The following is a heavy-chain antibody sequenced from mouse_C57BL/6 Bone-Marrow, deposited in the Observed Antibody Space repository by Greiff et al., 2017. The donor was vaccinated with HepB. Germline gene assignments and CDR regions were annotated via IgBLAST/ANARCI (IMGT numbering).Heavy chain of an antibody. J-gene: IGHJ3*01. Sequence: VKLVETGGGLVRPGNSLKLSCVTSGFTFSNYRMYWLRQPPGKRLEWIAVITVKSDNYGANYAETVKVRFASSRDDSKSSVYLEMNRLREEDTATYFCSRAFYYSNAWFAYWGQGTLVTVSA. D-gene: IGHD2-5*01. CDR1: GFTFSNYR. V-gene: IGHV13-2*01. CDR2: ITVKSDNYGA. CDR3: SRAFYYSNAWFAY.